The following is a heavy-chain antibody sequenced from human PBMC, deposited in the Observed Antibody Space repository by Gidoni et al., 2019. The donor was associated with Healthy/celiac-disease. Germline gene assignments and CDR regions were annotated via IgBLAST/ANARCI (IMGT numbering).Heavy chain of an antibody. Sequence: EVQLVESGGGLVQPGGSLILSCSASGFTFSSYAMPWVRPAPGKGLEYVSAISSNGGSTYYADSVKGRFTISRDNSKNTLYLQMSSLRAEDTAVYYCVKSQASGWYTFNYYYYGMDVWGQGTTVTVSS. CDR2: ISSNGGST. V-gene: IGHV3-64D*06. CDR3: VKSQASGWYTFNYYYYGMDV. CDR1: GFTFSSYA. D-gene: IGHD6-19*01. J-gene: IGHJ6*02.